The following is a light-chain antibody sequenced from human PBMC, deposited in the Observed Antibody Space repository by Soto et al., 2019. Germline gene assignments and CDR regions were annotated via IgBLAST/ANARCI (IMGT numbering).Light chain of an antibody. Sequence: EIVMTQSPATLPVSPGERATLSCRASQSVSSNLAWYQQQPGQAPRLLMYGAYTRATGVPARFSVSGSGTEFTLTISSLQSEDFAVYYCQQYNNWPYTFGQGTKLEIK. CDR1: QSVSSN. CDR2: GAY. J-gene: IGKJ2*01. CDR3: QQYNNWPYT. V-gene: IGKV3-15*01.